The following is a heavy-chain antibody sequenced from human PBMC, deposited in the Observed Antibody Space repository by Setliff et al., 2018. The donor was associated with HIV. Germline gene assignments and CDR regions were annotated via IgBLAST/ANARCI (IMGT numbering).Heavy chain of an antibody. V-gene: IGHV3-7*01. J-gene: IGHJ4*02. CDR1: GFTFSSHW. CDR2: IKGDGGAD. CDR3: VRDGKIGARLDY. Sequence: GSLRLSCAASGFTFSSHWMSWIRQAPGKGLEWVANIKGDGGADEYVDSVKGRFTLSRDNSKNTVYLQMNSLRPEDTGVYYCVRDGKIGARLDYWGPGTQVTVSS. D-gene: IGHD6-6*01.